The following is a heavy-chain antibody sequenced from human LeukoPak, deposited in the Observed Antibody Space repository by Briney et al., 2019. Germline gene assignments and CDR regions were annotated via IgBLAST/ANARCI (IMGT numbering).Heavy chain of an antibody. V-gene: IGHV3-49*04. CDR2: IRSKAYGGTT. CDR1: GFTFGDYA. D-gene: IGHD3-10*01. Sequence: GGSLRLSCTASGFTFGDYAMSWVRQAPGKGLEWVGFIRSKAYGGTTEYAASVKGRFTISRDDSKSIAYLQMNSLKTEDTAVYYCTRYYYGSGFDYWGQGTLVTVSP. CDR3: TRYYYGSGFDY. J-gene: IGHJ4*02.